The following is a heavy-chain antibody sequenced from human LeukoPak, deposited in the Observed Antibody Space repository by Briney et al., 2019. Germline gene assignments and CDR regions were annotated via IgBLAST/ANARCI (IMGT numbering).Heavy chain of an antibody. CDR1: GFTFDDYA. V-gene: IGHV3-43D*04. J-gene: IGHJ4*02. CDR2: ISWDGGST. D-gene: IGHD2-8*01. CDR3: AKNSCTNGVCRSDY. Sequence: GGSLRLSCAASGFTFDDYAMHWVRQAPGKGLEWVTLISWDGGSTYYADSVKGRFTISRDNSKNSLYLQVNSLRAEDTALYYCAKNSCTNGVCRSDYWGQGTLVTVSS.